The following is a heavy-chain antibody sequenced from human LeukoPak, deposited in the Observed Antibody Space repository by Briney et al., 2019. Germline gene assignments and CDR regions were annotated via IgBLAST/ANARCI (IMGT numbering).Heavy chain of an antibody. CDR3: AKDRTVGASYWYFDL. Sequence: GGSLRLSCAPSGFSVGDKYMAWVRQAPGKGLEWVSVIYSGTTTYYADSVKGRFTISRDNSKNTLYLHMNTLRAEDTAIYYCAKDRTVGASYWYFDLWGRGTLVTVSS. D-gene: IGHD1-26*01. V-gene: IGHV3-53*01. CDR1: GFSVGDKY. CDR2: IYSGTTT. J-gene: IGHJ2*01.